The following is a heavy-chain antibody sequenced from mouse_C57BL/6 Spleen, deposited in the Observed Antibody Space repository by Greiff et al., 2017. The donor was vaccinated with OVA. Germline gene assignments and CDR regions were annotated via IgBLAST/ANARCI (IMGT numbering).Heavy chain of an antibody. J-gene: IGHJ1*03. CDR1: GYTFTSYT. V-gene: IGHV1-4*01. Sequence: QVQLQQSGAELARPGASVKMSCKASGYTFTSYTMHWVKQRPGQGLEWIGYINPSSGYTKYNQKFKDKATLTADKSSSTAYKQLSSLTSEDSAVYYCARSHNSIWYFDVWGTGTTVTVSS. CDR3: ARSHNSIWYFDV. D-gene: IGHD2-10*02. CDR2: INPSSGYT.